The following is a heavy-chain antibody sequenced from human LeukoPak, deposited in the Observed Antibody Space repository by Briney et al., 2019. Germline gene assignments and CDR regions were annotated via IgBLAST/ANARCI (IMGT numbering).Heavy chain of an antibody. CDR2: ISGSGGTA. Sequence: PGGSLRLSCAASGFHFSNCAMTWVRQAPGTGLEWVSAISGSGGTAYYADSVKGRFTISRDNSKNTLYLQMNSLRAEDTAVYYCAKKGYYDGSGYYMYYFDHWGQGTLVTVSS. V-gene: IGHV3-23*01. CDR1: GFHFSNCA. J-gene: IGHJ4*02. D-gene: IGHD3-22*01. CDR3: AKKGYYDGSGYYMYYFDH.